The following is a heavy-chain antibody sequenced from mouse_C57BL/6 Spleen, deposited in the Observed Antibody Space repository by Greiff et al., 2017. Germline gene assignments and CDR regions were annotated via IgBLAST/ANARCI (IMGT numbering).Heavy chain of an antibody. D-gene: IGHD2-4*01. Sequence: EVHLVESGGDLVKPGGSLKLSCAASGFTFSSYGMSWVRQTPDKRLEWVATISSGGSYTYYPDSVKGRFTISRDNAKNTLYLQMSSLKSEDTAMYYCARLYDYVLNAMDYWGQGTSVTVSS. J-gene: IGHJ4*01. V-gene: IGHV5-6*01. CDR1: GFTFSSYG. CDR2: ISSGGSYT. CDR3: ARLYDYVLNAMDY.